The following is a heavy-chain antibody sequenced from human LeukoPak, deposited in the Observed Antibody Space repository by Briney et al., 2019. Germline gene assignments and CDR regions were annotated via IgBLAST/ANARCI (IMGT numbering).Heavy chain of an antibody. CDR3: ARSCSSTSCYSYYYGMDV. Sequence: SETLSLTCTVSGGSISSGSYYWSWIRQPAGKGLEWIGRIYTSGSTNYNPSLKSRVTISVDTSKNQLSLKLSSVTAADTAVYYCARSCSSTSCYSYYYGMDVWGQGTTVTVSS. V-gene: IGHV4-61*02. CDR2: IYTSGST. J-gene: IGHJ6*02. D-gene: IGHD2-2*02. CDR1: GGSISSGSYY.